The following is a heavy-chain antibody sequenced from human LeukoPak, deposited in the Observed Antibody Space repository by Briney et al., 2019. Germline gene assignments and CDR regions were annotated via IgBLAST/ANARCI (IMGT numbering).Heavy chain of an antibody. CDR3: ARDQGYSGYDWRFDP. CDR2: ISSSGSTI. D-gene: IGHD5-12*01. CDR1: GFTFSDYY. Sequence: PGGSLRLSCAASGFTFSDYYMSWIRQAPGEGLEWGSYISSSGSTIYYADSVKGRFTISRDNAKNSLYLQMNSLRAEDTAVYYCARDQGYSGYDWRFDPWGQGTLVTVSS. J-gene: IGHJ5*02. V-gene: IGHV3-11*01.